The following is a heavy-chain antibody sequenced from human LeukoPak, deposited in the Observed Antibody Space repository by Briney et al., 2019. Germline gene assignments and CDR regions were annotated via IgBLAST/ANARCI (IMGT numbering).Heavy chain of an antibody. CDR2: ISTSSSYI. D-gene: IGHD6-13*01. CDR1: GFTFSSNS. V-gene: IGHV3-21*04. J-gene: IGHJ4*02. Sequence: PGGSLRLSCAASGFTFSSNSMNWVRQAPGKGLEWVSSISTSSSYIYYADSLKGRFTISRDNAKNSLYLQVNSLRAEDTAVYYCARDTLIAAFDYWGQGTLVTVSS. CDR3: ARDTLIAAFDY.